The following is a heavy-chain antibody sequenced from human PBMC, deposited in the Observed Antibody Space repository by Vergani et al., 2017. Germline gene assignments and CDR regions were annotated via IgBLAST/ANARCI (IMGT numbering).Heavy chain of an antibody. Sequence: EVQLLESGGGLVQPGGSLRLSCAASGFTFSSYAMSWVRQAPGKGLEWVSAISGSGGSTYYADSVKGRLTISRDNSKNTLYLQMNSLGAEDTAVYYCAKVGRASVAVDAFDIWGQGTMVTVSS. CDR1: GFTFSSYA. D-gene: IGHD6-19*01. V-gene: IGHV3-23*01. CDR2: ISGSGGST. CDR3: AKVGRASVAVDAFDI. J-gene: IGHJ3*02.